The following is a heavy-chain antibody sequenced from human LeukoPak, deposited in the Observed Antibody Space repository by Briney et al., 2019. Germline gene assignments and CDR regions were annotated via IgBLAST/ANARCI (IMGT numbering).Heavy chain of an antibody. J-gene: IGHJ2*01. D-gene: IGHD3-10*01. CDR3: ARWFGDEVGYFDL. V-gene: IGHV4-59*01. Sequence: PSETLSLTCTVSGGSISSYYWSWIRQPPGKGLEWIGYIYYSGSTNYNPSLKSRVTISVDTSKNQFSLKLSSVTAADTAVYYCARWFGDEVGYFDLWGRGTLVTVSS. CDR2: IYYSGST. CDR1: GGSISSYY.